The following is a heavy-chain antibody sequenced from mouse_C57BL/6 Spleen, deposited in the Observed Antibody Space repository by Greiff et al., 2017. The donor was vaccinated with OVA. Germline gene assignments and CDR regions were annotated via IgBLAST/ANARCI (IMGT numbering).Heavy chain of an antibody. CDR2: IRNKANGYTT. Sequence: EVKLMESGGGLVQPGGSLSLSCAASGFTFTDYYMSWVRQPPGKALEWLGFIRNKANGYTTEYSASVKGRFTISRDNSQSILYLQMNALRAEDSATYYGARSTYCSNYDGFADWGQGTLVTVSA. V-gene: IGHV7-3*01. CDR3: ARSTYCSNYDGFAD. J-gene: IGHJ3*01. CDR1: GFTFTDYY. D-gene: IGHD2-5*01.